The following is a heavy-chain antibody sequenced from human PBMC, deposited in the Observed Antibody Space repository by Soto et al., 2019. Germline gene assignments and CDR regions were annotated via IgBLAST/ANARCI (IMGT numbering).Heavy chain of an antibody. J-gene: IGHJ5*02. CDR2: INAGNGNT. Sequence: ASVKVSCKASGYTFTSYAMHWVRQAPGQRLEWMGWINAGNGNTKYSQKFQGRVTITRDTSASTAYMELSRLRSDDTAVYYCARDAGNWNYWFDPWGQGTLVTVSS. V-gene: IGHV1-3*01. CDR3: ARDAGNWNYWFDP. CDR1: GYTFTSYA. D-gene: IGHD1-7*01.